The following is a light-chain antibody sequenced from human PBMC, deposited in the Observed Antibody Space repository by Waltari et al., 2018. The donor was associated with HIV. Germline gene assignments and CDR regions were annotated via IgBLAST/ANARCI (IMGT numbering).Light chain of an antibody. V-gene: IGKV3-11*01. CDR1: QSVSND. J-gene: IGKJ4*01. CDR3: QQRSSWPLT. Sequence: EIVLTQSPATLSLSPGERAALSCRASQSVSNDLAWYQQKPGRSPRLHIYDASNRATGIPARFSGSGSGTDFTLTISSLEPEDVAVYYCQQRSSWPLTFGGGTKVEIK. CDR2: DAS.